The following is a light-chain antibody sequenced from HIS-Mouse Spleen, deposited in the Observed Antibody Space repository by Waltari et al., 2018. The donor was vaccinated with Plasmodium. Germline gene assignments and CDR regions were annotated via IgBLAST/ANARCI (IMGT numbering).Light chain of an antibody. Sequence: SYELTQPPSVSVSPGQTARITCSGDALPKKYAYWYTQKSGQAPVLVSYEDSKRPSGIAERFSGSSSGTMATLTISGAQVEDEADYYCYSTDSSCNHRVFGGGTKLTVL. CDR3: YSTDSSCNHRV. CDR1: ALPKKY. V-gene: IGLV3-10*01. CDR2: EDS. J-gene: IGLJ3*02.